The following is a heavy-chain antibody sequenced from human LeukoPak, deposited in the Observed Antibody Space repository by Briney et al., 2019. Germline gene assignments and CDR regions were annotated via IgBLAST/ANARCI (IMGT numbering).Heavy chain of an antibody. Sequence: GGSLRLSCSAAGFTFSSYATHSVRQAPGKGLEYVSAISHDGVTTYYADSVKGRFTIFRDNSKNTLYLQMSSLRAEDTAVYYCVTLAVAGYWGQGTVVTVSS. CDR1: GFTFSSYA. V-gene: IGHV3-64D*09. D-gene: IGHD6-19*01. CDR2: ISHDGVTT. CDR3: VTLAVAGY. J-gene: IGHJ4*02.